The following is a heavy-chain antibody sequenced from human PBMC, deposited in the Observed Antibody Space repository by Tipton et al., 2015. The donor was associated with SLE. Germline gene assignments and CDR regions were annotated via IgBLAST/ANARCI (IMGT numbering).Heavy chain of an antibody. CDR1: GGSISSGYY. CDR3: ARGTGHWDY. CDR2: IYHSGST. D-gene: IGHD3-10*01. V-gene: IGHV4-38-2*02. Sequence: TLSLTCTVSGGSISSGYYWGWIRQPPGKGLEWIGSIYHSGSTYYNPSLKSRVTISVDTSKNQFSLKLSSVTAADTAVYYCARGTGHWDYWGQGTLVTVSS. J-gene: IGHJ4*02.